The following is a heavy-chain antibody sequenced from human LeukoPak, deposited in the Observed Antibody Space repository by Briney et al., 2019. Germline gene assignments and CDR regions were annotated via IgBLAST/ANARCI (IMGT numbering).Heavy chain of an antibody. CDR2: INSSGGST. J-gene: IGHJ4*02. V-gene: IGHV1-46*01. D-gene: IGHD3-22*01. CDR3: ARVGYDSSGFSPAYYFDY. CDR1: GYTFTSYY. Sequence: ASVKVSCKASGYTFTSYYMHWVRQAPGQGLEWMGIINSSGGSTSYAQKFQGRVTMTRDTSTSTVYMELSSLRSEDTAVYYCARVGYDSSGFSPAYYFDYWGQGTLVTVSS.